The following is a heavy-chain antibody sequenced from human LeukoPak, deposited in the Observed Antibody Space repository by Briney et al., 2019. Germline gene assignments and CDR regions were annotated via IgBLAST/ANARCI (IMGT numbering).Heavy chain of an antibody. CDR1: GGTISSYY. V-gene: IGHV4-59*12. CDR2: IYYSGST. CDR3: AREVAVDEWSWFDP. J-gene: IGHJ5*02. Sequence: PSETLSLTCTVSGGTISSYYWNWVRQPPGKGLEWMGYIYYSGSTNYNPSLKSRVTISVDTYKNQFSLKMSSVTAADTAVYYCAREVAVDEWSWFDPWGQGTLVTVSS. D-gene: IGHD6-19*01.